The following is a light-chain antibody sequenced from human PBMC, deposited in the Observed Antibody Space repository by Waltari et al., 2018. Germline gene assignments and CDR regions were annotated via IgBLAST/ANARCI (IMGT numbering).Light chain of an antibody. J-gene: IGLJ3*02. Sequence: YVLTQPPSVSVAPGKTATLTCGGENIETKSVNWYQQKPGQAPGLVPFYDTDRPAGIPDRFSGSNSGNTATLTISWVEAGDEADYHCQVWDDTTNSGVFGGGTRLTVL. CDR1: NIETKS. V-gene: IGLV3-21*04. CDR3: QVWDDTTNSGV. CDR2: YDT.